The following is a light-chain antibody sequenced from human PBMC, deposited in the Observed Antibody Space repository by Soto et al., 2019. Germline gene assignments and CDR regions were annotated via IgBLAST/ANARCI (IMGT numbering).Light chain of an antibody. V-gene: IGKV1-5*03. J-gene: IGKJ1*01. CDR2: KAS. Sequence: DLQMTQSPSTLSASVGDRVTITCRASQSIGNWLAWYQQKPGKAPKLLIYKASSLQSGVPSRFSGSGSGTEFTLTINSLQPDDFASYYCQQYNSYSGAFGQGTKLDIK. CDR1: QSIGNW. CDR3: QQYNSYSGA.